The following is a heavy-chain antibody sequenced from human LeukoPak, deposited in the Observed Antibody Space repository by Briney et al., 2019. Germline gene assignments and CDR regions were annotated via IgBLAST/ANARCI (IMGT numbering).Heavy chain of an antibody. Sequence: MSSETLSLTCTVSGVSISSYYWSWIRQPAGKGLEWIGRIYTSGSTNYNPSLKSRVTMSVDTSKNQFSLKLSSVTAADTAVYYCARESITIFGVVEPFDYWGQGTLVTVSS. V-gene: IGHV4-4*07. CDR3: ARESITIFGVVEPFDY. J-gene: IGHJ4*02. D-gene: IGHD3-3*01. CDR1: GVSISSYY. CDR2: IYTSGST.